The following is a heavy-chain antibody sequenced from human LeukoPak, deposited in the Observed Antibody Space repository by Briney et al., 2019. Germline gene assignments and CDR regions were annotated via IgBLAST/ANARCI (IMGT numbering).Heavy chain of an antibody. Sequence: GGSLRLSCAASGFTFSSYSMNWVRQAPGKGLEWVSSISSSSSYIYYADSVKGRFTISRDNAKNSLYLQMNSLRAEDTAVYYCARDKDEVAGTEGDYWGQGTLVTVSS. CDR3: ARDKDEVAGTEGDY. D-gene: IGHD6-19*01. V-gene: IGHV3-21*01. CDR1: GFTFSSYS. J-gene: IGHJ4*02. CDR2: ISSSSSYI.